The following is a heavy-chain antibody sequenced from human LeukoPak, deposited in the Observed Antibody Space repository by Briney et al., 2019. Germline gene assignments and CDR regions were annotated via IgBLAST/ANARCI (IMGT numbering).Heavy chain of an antibody. CDR2: IIPIFGTA. Sequence: SVKVSCKASGGTFISYAISWVGQAPGQGLEWMGGIIPIFGTANYAQKFQGRVTITADESTSTAYMELSSLRSEDTAVYYCAVIAAAAATNFDYWGQGTLVTVSS. CDR1: GGTFISYA. J-gene: IGHJ4*02. V-gene: IGHV1-69*01. D-gene: IGHD6-13*01. CDR3: AVIAAAAATNFDY.